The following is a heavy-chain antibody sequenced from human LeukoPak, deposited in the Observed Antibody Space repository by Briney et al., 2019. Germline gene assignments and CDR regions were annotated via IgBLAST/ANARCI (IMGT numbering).Heavy chain of an antibody. J-gene: IGHJ4*02. CDR3: ARGGYSGYDCDY. V-gene: IGHV3-53*01. CDR2: IYSGGST. CDR1: GFTVSSNY. Sequence: PGGSLRLSRAASGFTVSSNYMSWVRQAPGKGLEWVSVIYSGGSTYYADSVKGRFTISRDNSKNTLYLQMNSLRAEDTAVYYCARGGYSGYDCDYWGQGTLVTVSS. D-gene: IGHD5-12*01.